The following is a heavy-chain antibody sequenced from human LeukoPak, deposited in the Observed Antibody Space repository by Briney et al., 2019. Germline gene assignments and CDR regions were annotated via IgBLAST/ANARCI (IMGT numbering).Heavy chain of an antibody. D-gene: IGHD4-17*01. V-gene: IGHV4-34*01. J-gene: IGHJ2*01. Sequence: SETLSLTCAVYGGSFSGYYWSWIRQPPGKGLEWIGEINHSGSTNYNPSLKSRVTISVDASKNQFSLKLSSVTAADTAVYYCARVAVTTYWYFDLWGRGTLVTVSS. CDR2: INHSGST. CDR3: ARVAVTTYWYFDL. CDR1: GGSFSGYY.